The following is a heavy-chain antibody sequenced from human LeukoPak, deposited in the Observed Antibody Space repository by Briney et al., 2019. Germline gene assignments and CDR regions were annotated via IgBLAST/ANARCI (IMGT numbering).Heavy chain of an antibody. J-gene: IGHJ4*02. V-gene: IGHV3-30*18. CDR1: GFTFSSYG. Sequence: GRSLRLSSAASGFTFSSYGMHWVRQAPGKGLEWVAVISYDVGKKYYADSVKGRFTISRDNSKNTLYLQMNSLRAEDTAVYYCAKDDYYDTSGYRDWGQGTLVTVSS. CDR2: ISYDVGKK. CDR3: AKDDYYDTSGYRD. D-gene: IGHD3-22*01.